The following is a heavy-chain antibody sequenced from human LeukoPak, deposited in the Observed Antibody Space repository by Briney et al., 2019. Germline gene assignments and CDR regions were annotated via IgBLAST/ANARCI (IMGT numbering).Heavy chain of an antibody. D-gene: IGHD3-3*01. J-gene: IGHJ6*02. CDR3: ARDSRFLEWLLPPLVGMDG. V-gene: IGHV3-30-3*01. CDR2: ISYDGSNK. CDR1: GFTFSSYG. Sequence: GGSLRLSCAASGFTFSSYGIHWVRQAPGEGLEWVAVISYDGSNKYYADSVKGRFTISRDNSKNTLYLQMSSLRAEDTAVYYCARDSRFLEWLLPPLVGMDGWGRGTTVTVSS.